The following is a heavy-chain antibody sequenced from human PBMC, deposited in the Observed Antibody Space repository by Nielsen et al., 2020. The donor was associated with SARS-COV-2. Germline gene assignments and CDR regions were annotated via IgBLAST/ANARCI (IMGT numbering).Heavy chain of an antibody. J-gene: IGHJ4*02. CDR2: IFSSGST. CDR3: ARVNYFGSGGYYRFDY. Sequence: WIRQPPGKGLEWIGYIFSSGSTNYNPSLESRVTISVDTSKNQFSLNLSSVTTADTAVYYCARVNYFGSGGYYRFDYWGQGTLVTVSS. D-gene: IGHD3-10*01. V-gene: IGHV4-59*01.